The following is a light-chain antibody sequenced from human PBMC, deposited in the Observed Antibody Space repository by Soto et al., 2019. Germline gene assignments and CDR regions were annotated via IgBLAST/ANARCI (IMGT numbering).Light chain of an antibody. Sequence: QSVLTQPASVSGSPGQSITISCTGTSGDVGAYDFVFWYQQHPGKAPKLIIYEVSHRPSGVSSRFSGSKSGNSASLTISGPQAEDEADYYCSSYTSSNTLVFGTGTKVTVL. V-gene: IGLV2-14*01. CDR1: SGDVGAYDF. CDR3: SSYTSSNTLV. J-gene: IGLJ1*01. CDR2: EVS.